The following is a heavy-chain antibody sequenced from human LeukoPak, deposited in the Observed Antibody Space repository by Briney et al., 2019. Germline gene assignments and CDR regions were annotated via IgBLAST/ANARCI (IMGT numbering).Heavy chain of an antibody. CDR1: GFTFGDYA. CDR3: ARVLDTAMVTGDY. Sequence: PGGSLRLSCTASGFTFGDYAMTWVRQAPGKGLEWVAVMSYDGSDIHYIDSVKGRFTISRDNSKNTLYLQMNSLRTEDTAVYYCARVLDTAMVTGDYWGQGTLVTVSS. J-gene: IGHJ4*02. D-gene: IGHD5-18*01. V-gene: IGHV3-30-3*01. CDR2: MSYDGSDI.